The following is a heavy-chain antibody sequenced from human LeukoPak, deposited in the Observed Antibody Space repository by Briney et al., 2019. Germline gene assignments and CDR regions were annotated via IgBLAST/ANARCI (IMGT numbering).Heavy chain of an antibody. CDR3: AREISGSYYDYLDY. V-gene: IGHV3-64*01. J-gene: IGHJ4*02. CDR2: ISSNGGST. D-gene: IGHD1-26*01. Sequence: PGGSLRLSCAASGFTFSSYAMHWVRQAPGKGLEYVSAISSNGGSTYYANSVKGRFTISRDNSKNTLYLQMGSLRAEDMAVYYCAREISGSYYDYLDYWGQGTLVTVSS. CDR1: GFTFSSYA.